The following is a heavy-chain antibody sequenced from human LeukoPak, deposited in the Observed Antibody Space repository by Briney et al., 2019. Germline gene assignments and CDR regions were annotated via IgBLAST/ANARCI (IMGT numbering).Heavy chain of an antibody. CDR2: INWNGGST. CDR3: ARAEDSGYSSGCRY. D-gene: IGHD6-19*01. V-gene: IGHV3-20*04. CDR1: GFTFDDYG. J-gene: IGHJ4*02. Sequence: PGGSLRLSCAASGFTFDDYGMSWVRQAPGKGLEWVSGINWNGGSTGYADSVKGRFTISRDNAKNSLYLQMNSLRAEDTALYYCARAEDSGYSSGCRYWGQGTLVTVSS.